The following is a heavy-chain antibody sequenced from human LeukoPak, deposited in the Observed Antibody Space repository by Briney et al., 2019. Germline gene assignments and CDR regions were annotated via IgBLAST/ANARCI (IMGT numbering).Heavy chain of an antibody. D-gene: IGHD3-22*01. CDR1: GGTFSSYA. CDR2: IIPIFGTA. V-gene: IGHV1-69*05. CDR3: ARDVLSSGYIFTHYYMDV. Sequence: GASVKVSCKASGGTFSSYAISWVRQAPGQGLEWMGRIIPIFGTANYAQKFQGRVTITTDESTSTAYMELSSLRSEDTAVYYCARDVLSSGYIFTHYYMDVWGEGTTVTVSS. J-gene: IGHJ6*03.